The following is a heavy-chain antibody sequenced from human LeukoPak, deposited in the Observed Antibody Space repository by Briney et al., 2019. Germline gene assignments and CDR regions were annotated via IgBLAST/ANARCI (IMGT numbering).Heavy chain of an antibody. CDR3: ARDRLGDYDHSGYYDK. Sequence: PGGSPRLSCAASGFTLSDYYMSWIRQAPGKGLEWVSYICDSGRTIYYADSVKGRFTISRDNAKNSVYLQMNNLGAEDTAVYYCARDRLGDYDHSGYYDKWGQGTLVTVSS. D-gene: IGHD3-22*01. CDR1: GFTLSDYY. V-gene: IGHV3-11*01. CDR2: ICDSGRTI. J-gene: IGHJ4*02.